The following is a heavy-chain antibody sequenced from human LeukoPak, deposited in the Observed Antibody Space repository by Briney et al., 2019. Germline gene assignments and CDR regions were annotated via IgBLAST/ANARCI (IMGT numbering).Heavy chain of an antibody. V-gene: IGHV1-46*01. CDR3: ARDWGYCSGGSCGSRDWFDP. Sequence: ASVKVSCKVSGYTFTSHYMHWVRQAPGQGLEWMGIINPSGGSTRYAEKFQGRVTMTRDTSTSTFYMELSSLRSEDTAVYYCARDWGYCSGGSCGSRDWFDPWGQGTLVTVSS. J-gene: IGHJ5*02. D-gene: IGHD2-15*01. CDR1: GYTFTSHY. CDR2: INPSGGST.